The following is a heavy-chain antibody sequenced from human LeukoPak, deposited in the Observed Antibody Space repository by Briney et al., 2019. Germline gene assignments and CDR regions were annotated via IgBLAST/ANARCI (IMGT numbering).Heavy chain of an antibody. Sequence: GASVKVSCKASGYTFSDYYIHWVRQAPGQGLEWMGRINPNSGGTNYAQKFQGRVTMTRDTSISTAYMELRSLRSDDTAVYYCARAGDFWSGYLPNYYYYYMDVWGKGTTVTVSS. J-gene: IGHJ6*03. CDR1: GYTFSDYY. D-gene: IGHD3-3*01. CDR3: ARAGDFWSGYLPNYYYYYMDV. CDR2: INPNSGGT. V-gene: IGHV1-2*06.